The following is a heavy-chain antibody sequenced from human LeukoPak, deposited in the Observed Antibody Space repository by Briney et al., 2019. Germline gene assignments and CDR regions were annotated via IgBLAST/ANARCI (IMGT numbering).Heavy chain of an antibody. J-gene: IGHJ4*02. V-gene: IGHV4-61*02. Sequence: SETLSLTCTVSGGSISSGSYYWSWIRQPAGKGLEWIGRIYTSGSTNYNPSLKSRVTISVDTSKNQFSLKLSSVTAADTAVYYCARGSGAYCGGDCYLWGQGTLVTVSS. CDR3: ARGSGAYCGGDCYL. D-gene: IGHD2-21*02. CDR2: IYTSGST. CDR1: GGSISSGSYY.